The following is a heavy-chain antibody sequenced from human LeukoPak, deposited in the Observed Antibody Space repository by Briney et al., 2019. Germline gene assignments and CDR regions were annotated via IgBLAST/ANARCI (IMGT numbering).Heavy chain of an antibody. D-gene: IGHD3-3*01. V-gene: IGHV1-69*13. J-gene: IGHJ5*02. CDR2: IIPIFGTA. CDR3: ARASPIYDFWSAQWFDP. Sequence: ASVKVSCKASGGTFSSYAISWVRQAPGQGLEWMGGIIPIFGTANYAQKFQGRVTITADESTSTAYMELSRLRSDDTAVYYCARASPIYDFWSAQWFDPWGQGTLVTVSS. CDR1: GGTFSSYA.